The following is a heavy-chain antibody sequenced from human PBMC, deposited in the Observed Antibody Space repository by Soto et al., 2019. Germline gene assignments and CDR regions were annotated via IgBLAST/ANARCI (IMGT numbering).Heavy chain of an antibody. V-gene: IGHV1-58*01. Sequence: QMQVVQSGPEVKKPGTSVKVSCKASGFTFTRSVVQWVRQARGQRLEWMGWIVVGSGNTNYAQKFHERVIISRDMSTSTAYMELSSLTSEDTAVYYCAASLRVYDLGESWGQGTQVTVSS. CDR2: IVVGSGNT. CDR3: AASLRVYDLGES. D-gene: IGHD2-8*01. CDR1: GFTFTRSV. J-gene: IGHJ4*02.